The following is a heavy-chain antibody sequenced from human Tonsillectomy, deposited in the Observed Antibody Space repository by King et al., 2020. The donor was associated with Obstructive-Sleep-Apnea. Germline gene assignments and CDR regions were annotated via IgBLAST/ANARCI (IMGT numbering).Heavy chain of an antibody. CDR1: GGSFSGHY. V-gene: IGHV4-34*01. Sequence: VQLQQWGAGLLKPSETLSLPCAVYGGSFSGHYWSWLRQPPGKGLEWIGEINHSGSTDYNPSLRSRVTISIDTSKKQFFLRQSSVTAADTAVYYCARGLNLFDPWGQGILVTVSS. CDR3: ARGLNLFDP. CDR2: INHSGST. J-gene: IGHJ5*02.